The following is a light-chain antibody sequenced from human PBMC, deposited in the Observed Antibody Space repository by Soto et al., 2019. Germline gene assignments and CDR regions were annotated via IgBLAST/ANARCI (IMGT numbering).Light chain of an antibody. CDR1: QSISSW. J-gene: IGKJ5*01. CDR3: KQYNSYPIT. Sequence: DTQMTQXPSTLSASLGDRVTITCRASQSISSWLAWYQQKPGKVPNLLMYKASTLETGVPSRFSGSGSGTEFTLTINNLQPDDFGTYYCKQYNSYPITFGQGTRLEIK. CDR2: KAS. V-gene: IGKV1-5*03.